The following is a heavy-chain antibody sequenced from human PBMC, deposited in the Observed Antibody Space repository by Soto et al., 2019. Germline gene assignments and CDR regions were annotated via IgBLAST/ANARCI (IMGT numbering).Heavy chain of an antibody. CDR2: IYYSGST. Sequence: SETLSLTCTVSGGSISSGDYYWSWIRQPPGKGLEWIGYIYYSGSTYYNPSLKSRVTISVDTSKNQFSLKLSSVTAADTAVYYCARDRGVGYCSGGSCADYYYYGIDVWGQGTTVTVSS. D-gene: IGHD2-15*01. CDR3: ARDRGVGYCSGGSCADYYYYGIDV. V-gene: IGHV4-30-4*01. J-gene: IGHJ6*02. CDR1: GGSISSGDYY.